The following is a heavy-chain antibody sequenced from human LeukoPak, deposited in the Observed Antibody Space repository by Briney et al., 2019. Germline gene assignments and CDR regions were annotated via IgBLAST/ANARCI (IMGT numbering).Heavy chain of an antibody. Sequence: PGRSLRLSCAASGFTFDDYAMHWVRQAPGKGLEWVSCISWNSGSIGYADSVKGRFTISRDNAKNSLYLQMNSLRAEDTALYYCAKDVAGGSYYYFDYWGQGTLDTVSS. D-gene: IGHD1-26*01. CDR2: ISWNSGSI. CDR1: GFTFDDYA. CDR3: AKDVAGGSYYYFDY. V-gene: IGHV3-9*01. J-gene: IGHJ4*02.